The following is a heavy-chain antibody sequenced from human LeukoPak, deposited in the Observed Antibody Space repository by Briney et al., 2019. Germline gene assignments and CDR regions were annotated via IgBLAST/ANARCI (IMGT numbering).Heavy chain of an antibody. Sequence: ASVKVSCKASGYTFTGYYMHWVRQAPGQGLEWMGWINPNSGGTNYAQKFQGRVTMTRDTSISTAYMELSRLRSYDTAGYYLARDRCRSTSCPFDYWGQGTLVTVSS. J-gene: IGHJ4*02. CDR1: GYTFTGYY. D-gene: IGHD2-2*01. V-gene: IGHV1-2*02. CDR2: INPNSGGT. CDR3: ARDRCRSTSCPFDY.